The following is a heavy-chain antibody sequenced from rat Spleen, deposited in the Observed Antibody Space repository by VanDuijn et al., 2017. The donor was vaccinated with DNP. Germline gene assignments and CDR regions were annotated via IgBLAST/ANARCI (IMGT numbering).Heavy chain of an antibody. J-gene: IGHJ2*01. CDR1: GFSLTSDN. D-gene: IGHD1-11*01. V-gene: IGHV2-41*01. CDR2: IWSTGGT. Sequence: QVQLKESGPGLVQPSQTLSLTCNVAGFSLTSDNVHWVRQPPGKGLEWMGVIWSTGGTRYNSAFKSRLSISKDNSKSQVFLKRNSLQTEDTATYFCARASLRFSFDYWGQGVMVTVSS. CDR3: ARASLRFSFDY.